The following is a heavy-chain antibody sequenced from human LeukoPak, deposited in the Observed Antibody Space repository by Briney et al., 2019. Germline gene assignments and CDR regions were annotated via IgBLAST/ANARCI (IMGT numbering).Heavy chain of an antibody. V-gene: IGHV3-21*01. CDR2: ISSSSYI. D-gene: IGHD6-13*01. J-gene: IGHJ3*02. Sequence: GGSLRLSCAASGFTFSSYTMNWVRQAPGKGLEWVSSISSSSYIYYADSVKGRFTISRGNAKNSLYLQMNSLRAEDTAVYYCARDPPLGIAATGIDAFDIWGQGTMVTVSS. CDR3: ARDPPLGIAATGIDAFDI. CDR1: GFTFSSYT.